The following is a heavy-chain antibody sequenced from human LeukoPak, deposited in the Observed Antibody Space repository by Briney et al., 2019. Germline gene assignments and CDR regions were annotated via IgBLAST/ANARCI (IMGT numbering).Heavy chain of an antibody. CDR1: GGSISSGDYY. CDR2: IYYSGST. V-gene: IGHV4-30-4*02. D-gene: IGHD6-19*01. J-gene: IGHJ3*02. CDR3: ASSYSSGWHDAFDI. Sequence: SETLSLTCTVSGGSISSGDYYWSWIRQPPGKGLEWIGYIYYSGSTYYNPSLKSRVTISVDTSKNQFSLKLSSVTAADTAVYYCASSYSSGWHDAFDIWGQGTMVTVSS.